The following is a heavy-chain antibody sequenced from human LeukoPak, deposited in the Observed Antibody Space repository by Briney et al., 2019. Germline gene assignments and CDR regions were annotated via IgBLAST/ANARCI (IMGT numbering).Heavy chain of an antibody. Sequence: GASVKVSCKASGYTFTSYYMHWVRQAPGQGLEWMGIINPSGGSTSYAQKFQGRVTMTRDMSTSTVYMELSSLRSEDTAVYYCARFQLLTRVVDYWGQGTLVTVSS. D-gene: IGHD2-2*01. CDR2: INPSGGST. V-gene: IGHV1-46*01. CDR1: GYTFTSYY. J-gene: IGHJ4*02. CDR3: ARFQLLTRVVDY.